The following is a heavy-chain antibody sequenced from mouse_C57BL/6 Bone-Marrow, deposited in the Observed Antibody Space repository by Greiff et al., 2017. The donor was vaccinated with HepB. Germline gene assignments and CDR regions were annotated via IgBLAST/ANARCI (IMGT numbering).Heavy chain of an antibody. CDR1: GYTFTSYW. CDR3: ASWPPYYGSSYEGY. CDR2: IDPSDSYT. Sequence: QVQLQQPGAELVRPGTSVKLSCKASGYTFTSYWMHWVKQRPGQDLEWIGVIDPSDSYTNYNQKFKGKATLTVDTSSSTAYMQLSSLTSEDSAVYYCASWPPYYGSSYEGYWGQGTTLTVSS. D-gene: IGHD1-1*01. V-gene: IGHV1-59*01. J-gene: IGHJ2*01.